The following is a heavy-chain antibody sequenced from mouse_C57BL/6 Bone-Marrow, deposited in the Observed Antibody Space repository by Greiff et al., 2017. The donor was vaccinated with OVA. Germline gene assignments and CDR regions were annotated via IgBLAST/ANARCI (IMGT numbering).Heavy chain of an antibody. CDR1: GYTFTSYG. CDR3: ATFDYYWYFDV. V-gene: IGHV1-81*01. J-gene: IGHJ1*03. Sequence: VKLVESGAELARPGASVKLSCKASGYTFTSYGISWVKQRTGQGLEWIGEIYPRSGNTYYNEKFKGKATLTADKSSSTAYMELRSLTSEDSAVYFCATFDYYWYFDVWGTGTTVTVSS. D-gene: IGHD2-4*01. CDR2: IYPRSGNT.